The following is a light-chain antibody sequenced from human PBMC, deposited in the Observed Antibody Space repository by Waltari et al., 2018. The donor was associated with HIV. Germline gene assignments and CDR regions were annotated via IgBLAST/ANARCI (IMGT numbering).Light chain of an antibody. V-gene: IGKV4-1*01. Sequence: DIVMIQSPDSLAVSLGERATINCKSSRTVLYSTNNKNYVDWYQEKPGHPPRLLIYWGSMRESGVPDRFSGSGSGTDFTLTISSLQAEDVAVYYCQQYYSSPWTFGQGTMVEIK. J-gene: IGKJ1*01. CDR1: RTVLYSTNNKNY. CDR2: WGS. CDR3: QQYYSSPWT.